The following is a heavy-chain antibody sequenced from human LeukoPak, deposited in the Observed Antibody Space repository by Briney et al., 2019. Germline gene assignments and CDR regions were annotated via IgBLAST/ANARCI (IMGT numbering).Heavy chain of an antibody. V-gene: IGHV1-69*13. J-gene: IGHJ5*02. Sequence: GASVKVPCKASGGTFSSYAISWVRQAPGQGLEWMGGIIPIFGTPNYAQKFQGRVTITADESTSTAYMEVSSLRSDDTAVYYCARDERSLLITFGGVIAQSGWFDPWGQGTLVTVSS. CDR3: ARDERSLLITFGGVIAQSGWFDP. CDR1: GGTFSSYA. D-gene: IGHD3-16*02. CDR2: IIPIFGTP.